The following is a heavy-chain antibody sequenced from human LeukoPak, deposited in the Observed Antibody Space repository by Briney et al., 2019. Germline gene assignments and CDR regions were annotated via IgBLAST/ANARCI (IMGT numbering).Heavy chain of an antibody. CDR2: IWYDGSNK. J-gene: IGHJ3*02. Sequence: GGSLRLSCAASGFTFSSYGMHWVRQAPGKGLEWVAVIWYDGSNKYYADSVKGRFTISRDNSKNTLYLQMNSLRAEDTAVYHCARDGALWFGELFDAFDIWGQGTMVTVSS. CDR3: ARDGALWFGELFDAFDI. D-gene: IGHD3-10*01. CDR1: GFTFSSYG. V-gene: IGHV3-33*01.